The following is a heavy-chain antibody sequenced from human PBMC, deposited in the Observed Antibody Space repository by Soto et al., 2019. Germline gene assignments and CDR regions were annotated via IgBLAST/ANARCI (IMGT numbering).Heavy chain of an antibody. CDR2: IYYSGST. J-gene: IGHJ4*02. Sequence: QLQLQESGPGLVKPSETLSLTCTVSGGSITSSNYYWGWIRQPPGKGLEWIGTIYYSGSTNYNPSLKSRVTISVDTSNNLFSLKLSSVTAADTAVYYCARHNNSGWYLALDYWGQGTLVTVSS. V-gene: IGHV4-39*01. CDR3: ARHNNSGWYLALDY. D-gene: IGHD6-19*01. CDR1: GGSITSSNYY.